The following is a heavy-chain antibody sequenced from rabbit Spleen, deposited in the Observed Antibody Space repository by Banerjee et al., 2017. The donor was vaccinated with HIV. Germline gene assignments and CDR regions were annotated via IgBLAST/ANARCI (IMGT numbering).Heavy chain of an antibody. Sequence: QLKETGGGLVQPGGSLTLTCTASGFAFRTYYMSWVRQAPRKGLEWIGSIDPVFGIANYASWVNGRFTISSHNAQNTLFLQLSSLTVADTATYFCARDHGNSPNLWGPGTLVTVS. D-gene: IGHD7-1*01. CDR1: GFAFRTYY. V-gene: IGHV1S7*01. J-gene: IGHJ4*01. CDR3: ARDHGNSPNL. CDR2: IDPVFGIA.